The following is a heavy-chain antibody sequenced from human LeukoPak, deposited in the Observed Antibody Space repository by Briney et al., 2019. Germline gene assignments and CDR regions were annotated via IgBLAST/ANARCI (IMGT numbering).Heavy chain of an antibody. J-gene: IGHJ4*02. D-gene: IGHD1-26*01. CDR3: TRESGAFSPFGF. V-gene: IGHV4-4*02. Sequence: PSETLSLTCAVSGVSITTTNWWSWVRQPPGKGLEWIGEVHLNGATNYNPSLESRFSMSIDKFNNHLSLEVTSVTAADTAMYYCTRESGAFSPFGFWGQGTLVTVSS. CDR2: VHLNGAT. CDR1: GVSITTTNW.